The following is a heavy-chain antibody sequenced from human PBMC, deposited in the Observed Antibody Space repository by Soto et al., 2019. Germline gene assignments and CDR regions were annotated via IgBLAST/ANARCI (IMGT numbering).Heavy chain of an antibody. CDR1: GFTFSTYT. V-gene: IGHV3-21*01. Sequence: EVQVVESGGDLVKPGGSLRLSCASSGFTFSTYTMNWVRQAPGNGLEWVSCINGRGNYIYYAESVKGRFTSSRDNAKNSLYHQMDRLRAEDTALYYCVREDGKVETNSAFDYWGLGALVTVSS. D-gene: IGHD1-26*01. CDR3: VREDGKVETNSAFDY. J-gene: IGHJ4*02. CDR2: INGRGNYI.